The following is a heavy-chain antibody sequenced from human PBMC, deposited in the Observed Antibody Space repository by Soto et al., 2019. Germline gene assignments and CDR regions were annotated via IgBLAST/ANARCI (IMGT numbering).Heavy chain of an antibody. J-gene: IGHJ4*02. V-gene: IGHV4-39*01. CDR3: ASGSGYDAYYFDY. Sequence: SETLSLTCTVSGGSISSSSYYWGWIRQPPGKGLEWIGSIYYSGSTYYNPSLKSRVTISVDTSKNQFSLKLSSVTAADTAVYYCASGSGYDAYYFDYWGQGTLVTVSS. D-gene: IGHD5-12*01. CDR2: IYYSGST. CDR1: GGSISSSSYY.